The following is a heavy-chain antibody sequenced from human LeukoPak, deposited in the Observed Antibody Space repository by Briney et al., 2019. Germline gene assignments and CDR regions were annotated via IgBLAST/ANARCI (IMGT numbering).Heavy chain of an antibody. D-gene: IGHD2-21*02. J-gene: IGHJ4*02. CDR2: IYSGGST. CDR3: ARGGCGGDCYINY. CDR1: GFTFNDAW. Sequence: GGSLRLSCAASGFTFNDAWMNWVRQAPGKGPEWVSVIYSGGSTYYADSVKGRFTISRDNSKNTLYLQMNSLRAEDTAVYYCARGGCGGDCYINYWGQGTLVTVSS. V-gene: IGHV3-53*01.